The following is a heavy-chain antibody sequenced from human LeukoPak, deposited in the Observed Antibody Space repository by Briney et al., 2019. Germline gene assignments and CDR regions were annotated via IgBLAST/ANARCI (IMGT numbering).Heavy chain of an antibody. D-gene: IGHD1-26*01. CDR2: IQPNSGGN. CDR1: GYTFTGHY. J-gene: IGHJ4*02. V-gene: IGHV1-2*02. CDR3: AREVGATSVVQSY. Sequence: GASMKVSCRASGYTFTGHYMHWVRQAPARGLEWIGWIQPNSGGNNYPQKCQGRVTMTRATSISTAYMELSRLRSDATAVYYCAREVGATSVVQSYWGQGTLVTVSS.